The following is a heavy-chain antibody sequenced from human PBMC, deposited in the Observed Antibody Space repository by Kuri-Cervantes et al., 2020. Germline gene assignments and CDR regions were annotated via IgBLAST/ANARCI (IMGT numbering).Heavy chain of an antibody. Sequence: SETLSLTCTVSGGSISSGSYYWSWIRQPAGKGLEWIGRIYTSGSTNYNPSLKSRVTISVDTSKNQFSLKLSSVTAADTAVYYCARETYYYDGTDYYSWFDPWGQGTLVTVSS. J-gene: IGHJ5*02. CDR3: ARETYYYDGTDYYSWFDP. D-gene: IGHD3-22*01. CDR1: GGSISSGSYY. V-gene: IGHV4-61*02. CDR2: IYTSGST.